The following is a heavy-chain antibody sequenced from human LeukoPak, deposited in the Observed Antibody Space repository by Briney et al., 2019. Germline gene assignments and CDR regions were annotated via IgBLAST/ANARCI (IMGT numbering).Heavy chain of an antibody. D-gene: IGHD3-10*01. J-gene: IGHJ6*02. CDR1: GFTFSSYG. CDR2: ISYDGSNK. Sequence: GRSLRLSCAASGFTFSSYGMHWVRQAPGKGLEWVAVISYDGSNKYYADSVKGRFTISRDNSKNTLYLQMNSLRAEDTAVYYCAKDRGSGWFGELLPYYYYYYGMDVWGQGTTVTVSS. CDR3: AKDRGSGWFGELLPYYYYYYGMDV. V-gene: IGHV3-30*18.